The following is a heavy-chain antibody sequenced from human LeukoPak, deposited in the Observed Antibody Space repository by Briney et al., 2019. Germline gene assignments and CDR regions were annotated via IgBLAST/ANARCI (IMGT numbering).Heavy chain of an antibody. CDR3: AKEATMLVVAPVANY. V-gene: IGHV3-23*01. J-gene: IGHJ4*02. CDR2: ISGSGGSGGST. CDR1: GFTFSIYA. D-gene: IGHD3-22*01. Sequence: PGGSLRLSCAASGFTFSIYAMSWVRQAPGKGLEWVSAISGSGGSGGSTYYADSVKGRFTISRDNSKNTLYLQMNSLRAEDTAVYYCAKEATMLVVAPVANYWGQGTLVTVSS.